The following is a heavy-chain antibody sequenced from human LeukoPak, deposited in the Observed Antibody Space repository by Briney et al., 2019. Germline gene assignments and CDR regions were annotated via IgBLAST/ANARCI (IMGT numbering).Heavy chain of an antibody. J-gene: IGHJ6*04. V-gene: IGHV1-18*04. CDR2: ISAYNSNT. Sequence: GASVKVSCKASGYTFTSYGISWVRQAPGQGLEWMGWISAYNSNTNYAQKLQGRVTMTTDTSTSTAYMELRSLRSDDTAVYYCARDRSSGWYEYYYYYGMDVWGKGTTVTVSS. CDR1: GYTFTSYG. D-gene: IGHD6-19*01. CDR3: ARDRSSGWYEYYYYYGMDV.